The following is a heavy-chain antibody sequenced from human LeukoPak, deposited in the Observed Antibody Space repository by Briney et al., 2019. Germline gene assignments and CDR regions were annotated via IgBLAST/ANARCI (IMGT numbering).Heavy chain of an antibody. J-gene: IGHJ4*02. CDR2: ISSGGSTI. V-gene: IGHV3-48*03. CDR1: GFTFSSYE. Sequence: GGSLRLSCAASGFTFSSYEMNWVRQAPGKGLEWVSYISSGGSTIYYADSVKGRFTISRDNAKNSLYLQMNSLRAEDTAVYYCARESTYYAVNYWGQGTLVTVSS. D-gene: IGHD2/OR15-2a*01. CDR3: ARESTYYAVNY.